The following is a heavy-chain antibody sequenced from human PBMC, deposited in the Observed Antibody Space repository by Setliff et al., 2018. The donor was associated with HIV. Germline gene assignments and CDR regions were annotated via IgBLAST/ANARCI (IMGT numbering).Heavy chain of an antibody. CDR2: INPNSGGT. CDR3: AGLGQVYYAPAGNAFDI. CDR1: GYTFTGYY. J-gene: IGHJ3*02. Sequence: GASVKVSCKASGYTFTGYYMHWVRQAPGQGLEWMGWINPNSGGTNYAQKFQGRVTMTRDTSISTAYMELSRLRSDDTAVYYCAGLGQVYYAPAGNAFDIWGQGTMVTVSS. V-gene: IGHV1-2*02. D-gene: IGHD3-10*01.